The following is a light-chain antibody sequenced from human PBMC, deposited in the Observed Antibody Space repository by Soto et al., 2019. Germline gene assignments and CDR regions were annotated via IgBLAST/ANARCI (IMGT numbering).Light chain of an antibody. V-gene: IGLV2-23*01. CDR2: EGS. CDR1: SSDVGSYNL. CDR3: CSYAGSSTVV. J-gene: IGLJ3*02. Sequence: QSALTQPASVSGSPGQSITISCTGTSSDVGSYNLVSWYQQHPGKAPKLMIYEGSKRPSGVSNRFSGSKSGNTASLTISGLQDEDAADYYCCSYAGSSTVVFGGGTKLTVL.